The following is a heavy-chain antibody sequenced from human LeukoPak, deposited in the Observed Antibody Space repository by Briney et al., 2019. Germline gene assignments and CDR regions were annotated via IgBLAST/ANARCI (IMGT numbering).Heavy chain of an antibody. V-gene: IGHV4-4*02. J-gene: IGHJ4*02. CDR3: ARFVVPAARIDY. CDR1: GGSISTNNW. D-gene: IGHD2-2*01. CDR2: VYHSGST. Sequence: SETLSLTCAVSGGSISTNNWWSWVRQPPGKWLEWIGEVYHSGSTNYNPSLKSRVTISVDTSKNQFSLKLSSVSAADTAVYYCARFVVPAARIDYWGQGTLVTVSS.